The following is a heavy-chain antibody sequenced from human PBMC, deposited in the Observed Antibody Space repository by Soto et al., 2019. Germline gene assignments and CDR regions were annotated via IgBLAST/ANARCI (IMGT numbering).Heavy chain of an antibody. J-gene: IGHJ4*02. Sequence: SVKVSCKASGGTFSSYAISWVRQAPGQGLEWMGGIIPIFSTANYAQKFQGRVTITADESTSTAYMELSSLRSEDTAVYYCATMYYYDSSGYENYWGQGTLVTVSS. CDR3: ATMYYYDSSGYENY. D-gene: IGHD3-22*01. CDR2: IIPIFSTA. V-gene: IGHV1-69*13. CDR1: GGTFSSYA.